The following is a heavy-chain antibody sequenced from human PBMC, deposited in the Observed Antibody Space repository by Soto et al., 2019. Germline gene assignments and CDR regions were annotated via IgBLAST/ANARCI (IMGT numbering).Heavy chain of an antibody. D-gene: IGHD6-19*01. CDR1: GGSISSYY. V-gene: IGHV4-59*01. CDR2: IYYSGST. CDR3: XRSIAXAGTDPTHYYYYYGMDV. Sequence: QVQLQESGPGLVKPSETLSLTCTVSGGSISSYYWSWIRQPPGKGLEWIGYIYYSGSTNYNPSLKSRVTISVDTSKNQFSLKLSSVTAADTAVYYCXRSIAXAGTDPTHYYYYYGMDVWGQGTTVTVSS. J-gene: IGHJ6*02.